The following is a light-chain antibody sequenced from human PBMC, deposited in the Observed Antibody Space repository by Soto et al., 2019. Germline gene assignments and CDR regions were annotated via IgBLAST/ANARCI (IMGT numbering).Light chain of an antibody. CDR2: EGS. CDR3: CSYAGSSTPPHYV. Sequence: QSALTQPASVSGSPGQSITISCTGTSSDVGSYNLVSWYQQHPGKAPKLMIYEGSKRPSGVSNRFSGSKSGNTASLTISGLQAEDEADYYCCSYAGSSTPPHYVFGTGTQLTVL. V-gene: IGLV2-23*01. CDR1: SSDVGSYNL. J-gene: IGLJ1*01.